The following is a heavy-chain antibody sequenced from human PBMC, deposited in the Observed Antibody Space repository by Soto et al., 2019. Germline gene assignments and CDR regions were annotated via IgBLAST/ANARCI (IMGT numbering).Heavy chain of an antibody. D-gene: IGHD3-16*01. J-gene: IGHJ5*02. CDR2: ISGRSGVP. V-gene: IGHV3-23*01. CDR3: AKGGPFTGGFDP. Sequence: EGQLLQSGGDLVQPGGSLRLSCAGSGLTLRSYAMTWIRQTPEKGLEWVSTISGRSGVPSYADSVNGRFTVSRDNSKNPLYLQMNSLRHDDTAIYYCAKGGPFTGGFDPWGQGTLVTVAS. CDR1: GLTLRSYA.